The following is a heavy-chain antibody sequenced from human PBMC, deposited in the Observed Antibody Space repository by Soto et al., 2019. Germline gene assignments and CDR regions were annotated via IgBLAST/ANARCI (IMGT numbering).Heavy chain of an antibody. CDR3: ARDRGSSWPRYYFDY. J-gene: IGHJ4*02. Sequence: VGSLRLSCAASGFTCSSYGMHWVRQAPGKGLEWVAVIWYDGSNKYYADSVKGRFTISRDNSKNTLYLQMNSLRAEDTAVYYCARDRGSSWPRYYFDYWGQGTLVTVSS. V-gene: IGHV3-33*01. D-gene: IGHD6-13*01. CDR1: GFTCSSYG. CDR2: IWYDGSNK.